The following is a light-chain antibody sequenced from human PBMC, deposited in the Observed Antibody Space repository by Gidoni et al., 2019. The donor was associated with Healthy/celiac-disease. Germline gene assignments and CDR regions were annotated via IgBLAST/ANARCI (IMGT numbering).Light chain of an antibody. CDR1: QSLLHSNGYNY. CDR3: MQALQTPT. J-gene: IGKJ4*01. V-gene: IGKV2-28*01. Sequence: DSVMTQSPLSLPVTPGEPASISCRSSQSLLHSNGYNYLDWYLQKPGQSPQLLIYLGSNRASGVPDRFSGSGSGTDFTLKISRVEAEDVGVYYCMQALQTPTFGGGTKVELK. CDR2: LGS.